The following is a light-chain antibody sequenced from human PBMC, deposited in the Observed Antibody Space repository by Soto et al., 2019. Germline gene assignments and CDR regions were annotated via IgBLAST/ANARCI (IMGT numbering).Light chain of an antibody. V-gene: IGKV3D-15*01. Sequence: EIVMTQSPATLSVSPGGRATLSCRSSQSVSSNLAWYRQRPGQPPRLLIYGASTSATGIPARFSGSGSGTAFTLTISSLQSEDSAVYYCQQYHHWPPLTFGGGTKVEIK. J-gene: IGKJ4*01. CDR3: QQYHHWPPLT. CDR1: QSVSSN. CDR2: GAS.